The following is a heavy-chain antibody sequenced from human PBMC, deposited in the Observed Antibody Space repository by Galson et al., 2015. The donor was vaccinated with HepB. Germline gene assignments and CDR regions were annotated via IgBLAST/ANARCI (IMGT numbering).Heavy chain of an antibody. CDR3: TRGAGLQNWFDP. J-gene: IGHJ5*02. CDR1: GGPFSSYA. Sequence: SVKVSCKASGGPFSSYAISWVRQAPGQGLEWMGGIIPIFDTPKYAQNFQGRVTITADDSTSTVYMELSGLTSEDTAVYYCTRGAGLQNWFDPWGQGTLVTVSS. CDR2: IIPIFDTP. V-gene: IGHV1-69*13.